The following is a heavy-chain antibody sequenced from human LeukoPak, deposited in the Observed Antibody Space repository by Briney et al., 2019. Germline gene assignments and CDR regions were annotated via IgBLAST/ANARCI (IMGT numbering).Heavy chain of an antibody. CDR2: ISAYNGYT. CDR1: GGTFNNYA. D-gene: IGHD2/OR15-2a*01. Sequence: GASVKVSCKAPGGTFNNYAISCVRQAPGQGLEWMGWISAYNGYTNYAQKLQGRVTMTTDTSTSTAYMELRSLRSDDTAVYYCARGSGIWYFDYWGQGTLVTVSS. V-gene: IGHV1-18*01. CDR3: ARGSGIWYFDY. J-gene: IGHJ4*02.